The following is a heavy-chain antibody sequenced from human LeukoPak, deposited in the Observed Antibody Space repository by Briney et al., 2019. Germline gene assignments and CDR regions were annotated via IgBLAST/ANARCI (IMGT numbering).Heavy chain of an antibody. CDR3: VRDGEGGLDYFDY. V-gene: IGHV6-1*01. Sequence: SQTLSLTCAISGDSVSSNSATWNWIRQSPSRGLVWLGRTYYRSKWYNDYALFVKSRITINPDTSKNQFSLHLNSVTPEDTAVYYCVRDGEGGLDYFDYWGQGTLVTVSS. D-gene: IGHD3-16*01. CDR1: GDSVSSNSAT. J-gene: IGHJ4*02. CDR2: TYYRSKWYN.